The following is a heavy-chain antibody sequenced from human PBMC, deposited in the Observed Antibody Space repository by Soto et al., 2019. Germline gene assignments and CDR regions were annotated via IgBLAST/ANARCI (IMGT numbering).Heavy chain of an antibody. CDR1: GFTFADSA. D-gene: IGHD2-8*02. J-gene: IGHJ4*02. Sequence: QVQLVQSGPEVKKPGTSVKVFCKASGFTFADSAVQWVRQARGQGLEWIGRIVVDSSNTKSAQKFTERVTISWDMSTSTAFMELRSLRSEDTAVYYCATANNTGPFDYWGQGTLVTVSS. CDR2: IVVDSSNT. V-gene: IGHV1-58*01. CDR3: ATANNTGPFDY.